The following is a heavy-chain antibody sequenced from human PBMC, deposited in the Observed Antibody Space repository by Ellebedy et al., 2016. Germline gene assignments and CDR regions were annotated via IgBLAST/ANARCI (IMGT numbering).Heavy chain of an antibody. CDR2: INHSGST. CDR1: GGSFSGYY. CDR3: ARVVVIGPYYYGMDV. Sequence: SETLSLTCAVYGGSFSGYYWSWIRQPPGKGLEWIGEINHSGSTNYNPSLKSRVTISVDTSKNQFSLKLSSVTAADTAVYYCARVVVIGPYYYGMDVWGQGTTVTVSS. V-gene: IGHV4-34*01. D-gene: IGHD3-22*01. J-gene: IGHJ6*02.